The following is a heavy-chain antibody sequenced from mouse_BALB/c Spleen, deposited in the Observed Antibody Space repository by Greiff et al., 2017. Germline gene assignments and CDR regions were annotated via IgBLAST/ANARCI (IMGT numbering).Heavy chain of an antibody. CDR2: INPNNGGT. Sequence: EVQLQQSGPELVKPGALVKISCKASGYTFTDYNMDWVKQSHGKSLEWIGDINPNNGGTIYNQKFKGKATLTVDKSSSTAYMELRSLTSEDTAVYYCAREVGGSSYDYYAMDYWGQGTSVTVSS. D-gene: IGHD1-1*01. CDR1: GYTFTDYN. J-gene: IGHJ4*01. V-gene: IGHV1-18*01. CDR3: AREVGGSSYDYYAMDY.